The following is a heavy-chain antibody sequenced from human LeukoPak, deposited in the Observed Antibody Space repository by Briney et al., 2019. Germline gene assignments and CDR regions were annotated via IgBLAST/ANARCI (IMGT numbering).Heavy chain of an antibody. D-gene: IGHD4-17*01. Sequence: ASVKVSCKAYGYRFRDHYIHWVRLAPGQGLEYLGWINPNSGGTNYAQKFQGRVTLTRDTSIDTAYIHLDSLTSDDTAVYFCARGYFGDYVLDTWGQGTLVTVSS. CDR1: GYRFRDHY. V-gene: IGHV1-2*02. J-gene: IGHJ5*02. CDR3: ARGYFGDYVLDT. CDR2: INPNSGGT.